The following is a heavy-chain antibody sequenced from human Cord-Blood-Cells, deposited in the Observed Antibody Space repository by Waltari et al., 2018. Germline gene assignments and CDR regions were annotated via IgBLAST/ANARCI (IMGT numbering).Heavy chain of an antibody. Sequence: QLQLQESGPGLVKPSETLPLTCTVPGGPISSSSHYWGWIRQPPGKGLEWIGSIYYSGSTYYNPSLKSRVTISVDTSKNQFSLKLSSVTAADTAVYYCARHSVAGFYAYYFDYWGQGTLVTVSS. CDR2: IYYSGST. D-gene: IGHD6-19*01. V-gene: IGHV4-39*01. J-gene: IGHJ4*02. CDR1: GGPISSSSHY. CDR3: ARHSVAGFYAYYFDY.